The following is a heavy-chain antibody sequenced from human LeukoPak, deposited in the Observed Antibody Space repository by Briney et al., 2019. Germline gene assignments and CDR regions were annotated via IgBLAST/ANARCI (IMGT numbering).Heavy chain of an antibody. CDR3: AKDARRTSGWYFFDY. CDR1: GGSISSYY. J-gene: IGHJ4*02. CDR2: ISDSGRLT. V-gene: IGHV3-23*01. D-gene: IGHD6-19*01. Sequence: CTVSGGSISSYYWSLIRQPPGKGLEWVSVISDSGRLTYYADSVKGLFTSSRDNSKNTLFLQMNSLRAEDTAIYSCAKDARRTSGWYFFDYWGQGTLVTVST.